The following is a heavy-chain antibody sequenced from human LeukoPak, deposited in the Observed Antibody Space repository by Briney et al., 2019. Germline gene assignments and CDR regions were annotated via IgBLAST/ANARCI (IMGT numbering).Heavy chain of an antibody. J-gene: IGHJ4*02. Sequence: GGSLRLSCAASGFTFSSYEMNWVRQAPGKGLEWVSYISSSGSTIYCADSVKGRFTISRDNAKNSLYLQMNSLRAGDTAVYYCARDSGDAKYYYDSSGYLSWGQGTLVTVSS. V-gene: IGHV3-48*03. CDR2: ISSSGSTI. D-gene: IGHD3-22*01. CDR1: GFTFSSYE. CDR3: ARDSGDAKYYYDSSGYLS.